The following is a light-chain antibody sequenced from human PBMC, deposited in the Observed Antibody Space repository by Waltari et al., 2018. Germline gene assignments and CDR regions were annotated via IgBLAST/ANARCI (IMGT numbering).Light chain of an antibody. Sequence: QSALTQPASVSGSPGQSITISCTGTSSDVGGYNYVSWYQQHPGKAPKLMIYEVSNRPSGVSTRFSGSKSGNAASLTISGLQAEDESDYYCSSYTSSSTLAFFGTGTKVTGL. V-gene: IGLV2-14*01. CDR3: SSYTSSSTLAF. CDR1: SSDVGGYNY. J-gene: IGLJ1*01. CDR2: EVS.